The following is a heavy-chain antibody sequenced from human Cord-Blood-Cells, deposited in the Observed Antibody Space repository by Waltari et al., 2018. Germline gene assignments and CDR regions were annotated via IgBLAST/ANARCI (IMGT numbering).Heavy chain of an antibody. V-gene: IGHV3-33*01. J-gene: IGHJ2*01. CDR3: ARAPNFGYFDL. Sequence: QVQLVESGGGVVQPGRSLRLSCAASGFTFSSYGMHWVRQAPGKGVEWVAVIWYDGSNKYYADSVKGRFTISRDNSKNTLYLQMNSLRAEDTAVYYCARAPNFGYFDLWGRGTLVTVSS. CDR2: IWYDGSNK. CDR1: GFTFSSYG.